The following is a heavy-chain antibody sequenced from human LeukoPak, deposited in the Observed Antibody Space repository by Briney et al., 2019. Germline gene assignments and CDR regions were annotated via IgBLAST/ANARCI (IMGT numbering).Heavy chain of an antibody. D-gene: IGHD6-13*01. Sequence: PGRPLRLSCAASGFTFSSYGMHWVRQAPGKGLEWVAVIWYDGSNKYYADSVKGRFTISRDNSKNTLYLQMNSLRAEDTAVYYCARGGIAAAGGFDYWGQGTLVTVSS. V-gene: IGHV3-33*01. CDR3: ARGGIAAAGGFDY. J-gene: IGHJ4*02. CDR1: GFTFSSYG. CDR2: IWYDGSNK.